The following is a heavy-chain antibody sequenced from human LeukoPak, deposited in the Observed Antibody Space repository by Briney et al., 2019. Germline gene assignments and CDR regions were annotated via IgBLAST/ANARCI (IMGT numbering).Heavy chain of an antibody. CDR1: GFTFSSYA. Sequence: GGSLRPSCAASGFTFSSYAMSWVRQAPGKGLEWVSAISGSGGSTYYADSVKGRFTISRDNSKNTLYLQMNSLRAEDTAVYYCAKEIPTAAGEEYYFDYWGQGTLVTVSS. CDR3: AKEIPTAAGEEYYFDY. J-gene: IGHJ4*02. D-gene: IGHD6-13*01. V-gene: IGHV3-23*01. CDR2: ISGSGGST.